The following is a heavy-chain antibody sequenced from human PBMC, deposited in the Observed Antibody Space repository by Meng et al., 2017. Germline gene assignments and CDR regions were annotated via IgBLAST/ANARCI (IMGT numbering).Heavy chain of an antibody. D-gene: IGHD3-16*02. J-gene: IGHJ4*02. V-gene: IGHV1-69*05. Sequence: SVKVSCKASGGTFSSYAISWVRQAPGQGLEWMGGIIPIFGTANYAQKFQGRVTITTDESTSTAYMELSSLRSEDTAVYYCAAIPSITFGGVIVNFDYWGQGTLVTVSS. CDR3: AAIPSITFGGVIVNFDY. CDR1: GGTFSSYA. CDR2: IIPIFGTA.